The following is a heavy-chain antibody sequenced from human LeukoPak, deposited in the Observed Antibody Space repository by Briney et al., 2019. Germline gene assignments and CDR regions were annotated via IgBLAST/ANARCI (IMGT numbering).Heavy chain of an antibody. CDR3: ARDMDYYDSSGETDY. CDR2: INPNSGGT. J-gene: IGHJ4*02. D-gene: IGHD3-22*01. V-gene: IGHV1-2*02. CDR1: GYTFTGYY. Sequence: ASVKVSCKASGYTFTGYYMHWVRQAPGQGLEWMGWINPNSGGTNYAQKFQGRVTMTRDTSISTAYMVLSRLRSDDTAVYYCARDMDYYDSSGETDYWGQGTLVTVSS.